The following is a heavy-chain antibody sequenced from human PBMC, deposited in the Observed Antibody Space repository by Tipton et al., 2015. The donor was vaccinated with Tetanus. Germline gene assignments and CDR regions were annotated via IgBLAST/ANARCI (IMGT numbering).Heavy chain of an antibody. CDR1: GFTFSTYS. V-gene: IGHV3-48*02. J-gene: IGHJ3*02. D-gene: IGHD6-6*01. Sequence: SLRLSCAASGFTFSTYSMNWVRQAPGKGLEWVSSIGVSSSPIYYADSVKGRFTISRDNAKNSLLLQMNSLRDEDTAVYYCAKDLRQLVRVDAFDSWGQGTVVTVSS. CDR3: AKDLRQLVRVDAFDS. CDR2: IGVSSSPI.